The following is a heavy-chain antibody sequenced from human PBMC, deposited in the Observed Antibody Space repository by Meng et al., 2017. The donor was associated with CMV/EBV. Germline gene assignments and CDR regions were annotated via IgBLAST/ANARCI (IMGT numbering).Heavy chain of an antibody. CDR1: GGSFSGYY. D-gene: IGHD2-15*01. CDR2: INHSGST. Sequence: SETLSLTCAVYGGSFSGYYWSWIRQPPGKGLEWIGEINHSGSTNYNPSLKSRVTISVDTSKNQFSLKLSSVTAADTAVYYCARAPGIWSPYYFDYWGQGTLVTVSS. V-gene: IGHV4-34*01. J-gene: IGHJ4*02. CDR3: ARAPGIWSPYYFDY.